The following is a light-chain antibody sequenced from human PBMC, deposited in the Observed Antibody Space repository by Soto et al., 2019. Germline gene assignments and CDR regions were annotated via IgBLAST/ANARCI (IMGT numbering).Light chain of an antibody. J-gene: IGKJ1*01. CDR1: QSLLQSNGYNY. CDR3: MQPLQTPRT. Sequence: EIVLTQSPLSLPVTPGEPASISCRSSQSLLQSNGYNYLDWYLQKPGQSPKLLIYLGSHRASGVLDRFSGSGSGTDFTLKISRVEAEDVGVYYCMQPLQTPRTFGQGTRVEIK. CDR2: LGS. V-gene: IGKV2-28*01.